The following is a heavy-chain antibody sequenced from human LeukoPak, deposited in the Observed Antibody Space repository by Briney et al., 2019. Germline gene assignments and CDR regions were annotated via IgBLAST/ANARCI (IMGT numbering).Heavy chain of an antibody. J-gene: IGHJ4*02. V-gene: IGHV4-59*01. CDR2: IYYSGST. Sequence: PSETLSLTCTVSGGSISGYYWSWIRQPPGKGLEWIGYIYYSGSTNYNPSLKSRVTISVDTSKNQFSLKLSSVTAADTAVYYCARTGDYGPYFDYWGQGTLVTVSS. CDR3: ARTGDYGPYFDY. D-gene: IGHD4-17*01. CDR1: GGSISGYY.